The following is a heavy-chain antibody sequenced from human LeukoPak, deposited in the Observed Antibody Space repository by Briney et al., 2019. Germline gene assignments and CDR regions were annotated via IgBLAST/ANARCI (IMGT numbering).Heavy chain of an antibody. D-gene: IGHD1-26*01. CDR3: AGRPGRGSSSYYFDY. Sequence: AASVKVSCKASGGTFSSYAISWVRQAPGQGLEWMGRIIPILGIANYAQKFQGRVTITADKSTSTAYMELSSLRSEDTAVYYCAGRPGRGSSSYYFDYWGQGTLVTVSS. V-gene: IGHV1-69*04. J-gene: IGHJ4*02. CDR2: IIPILGIA. CDR1: GGTFSSYA.